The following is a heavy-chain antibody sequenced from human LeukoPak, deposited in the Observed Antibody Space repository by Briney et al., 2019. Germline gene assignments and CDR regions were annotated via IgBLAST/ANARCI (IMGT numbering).Heavy chain of an antibody. Sequence: ASETLSLTCTVSGGSISSYYWSWIRQPPGKGLEWIGYIYYSGSTNYNPSLKSRVTISVDTSKNQFSLKLSSVTAADTAVYYCASEGSYGDYYFDYWGQGTLVTVSS. J-gene: IGHJ4*02. CDR2: IYYSGST. CDR1: GGSISSYY. D-gene: IGHD4-17*01. V-gene: IGHV4-59*12. CDR3: ASEGSYGDYYFDY.